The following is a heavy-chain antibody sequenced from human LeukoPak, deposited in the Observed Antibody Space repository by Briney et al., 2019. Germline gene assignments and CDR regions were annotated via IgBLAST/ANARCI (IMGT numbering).Heavy chain of an antibody. CDR1: GFTFSGYC. V-gene: IGHV3-23*01. J-gene: IGHJ6*03. CDR2: ISYSGAST. D-gene: IGHD3-10*01. CDR3: AKASHGDYYYYMDV. Sequence: GGSLRLSCAASGFTFSGYCMSWVRQAPGKGLQWVSTISYSGASTYYADSVKGRFTISRDNSKNKLYLQMNSLRAEDTGLYYCAKASHGDYYYYMDVWGKGTTVTVSS.